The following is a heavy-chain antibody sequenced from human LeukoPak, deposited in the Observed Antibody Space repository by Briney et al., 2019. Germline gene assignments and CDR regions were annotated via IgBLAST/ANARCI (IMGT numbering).Heavy chain of an antibody. Sequence: SVKVSCKASGGTLNTFAIIWVRQAPGQGLEWMGRIIPIFGTANYAQKFLGRVTITADKSTSTAYMELSSLRSEDTAVYYCARGGFCSSSSCYADLGRFDPWGQGTLVTVSS. CDR3: ARGGFCSSSSCYADLGRFDP. V-gene: IGHV1-69*06. CDR1: GGTLNTFA. J-gene: IGHJ5*02. D-gene: IGHD2-2*03. CDR2: IIPIFGTA.